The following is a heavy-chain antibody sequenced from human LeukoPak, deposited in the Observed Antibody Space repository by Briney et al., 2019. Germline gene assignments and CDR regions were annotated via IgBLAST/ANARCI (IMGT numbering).Heavy chain of an antibody. Sequence: SETLSLTCAVYGGSFSGYYWSWIRQPPGKGLEWLGGINHSGSTNYNPSLKSRVTISVDTSKNQFSLKLSSVTAADTAVYYCARGIGGVGYYYYYMDVWGKGTTVTVSS. CDR2: INHSGST. V-gene: IGHV4-34*01. J-gene: IGHJ6*03. CDR3: ARGIGGVGYYYYYMDV. CDR1: GGSFSGYY. D-gene: IGHD3-16*01.